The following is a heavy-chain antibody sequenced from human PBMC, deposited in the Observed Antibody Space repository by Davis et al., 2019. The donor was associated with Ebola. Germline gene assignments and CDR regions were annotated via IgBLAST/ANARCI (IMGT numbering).Heavy chain of an antibody. D-gene: IGHD3-10*01. V-gene: IGHV3-33*01. CDR2: IWYDGSNK. CDR3: ARDRRVRHMDV. Sequence: PGGSLRLSCAASGFTFSSYGMHWVRQAPGKGVEWVAVIWYDGSNKYYADSVKGRFTISRDNSKNTLYLQMNSLRAEDTAVYYCARDRRVRHMDVWGKGTTVTVSS. J-gene: IGHJ6*03. CDR1: GFTFSSYG.